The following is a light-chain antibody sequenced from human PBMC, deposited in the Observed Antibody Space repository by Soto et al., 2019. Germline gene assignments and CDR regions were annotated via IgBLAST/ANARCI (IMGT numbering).Light chain of an antibody. V-gene: IGKV3-11*01. CDR1: QSVSNS. CDR2: GAS. J-gene: IGKJ2*01. CDR3: QQRRNWPRT. Sequence: EIVLTQSPATLSLSPGEGATLSCRASQSVSNSLAWFQQKPGQAPRLLIYGASNRATDIPARFSGSGSGTDFPLTISSLEPEDSAVYYCQQRRNWPRTFGQGTKLEIK.